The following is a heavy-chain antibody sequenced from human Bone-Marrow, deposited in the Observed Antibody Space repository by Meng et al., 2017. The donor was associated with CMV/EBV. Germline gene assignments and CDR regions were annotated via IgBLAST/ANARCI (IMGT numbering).Heavy chain of an antibody. J-gene: IGHJ4*02. CDR1: GGSFSGYY. Sequence: SETLSLTCAVYGGSFSGYYWSWIRQPPGKGLEWIGEINHSGSTNYNPSLKSRVIILVDTSKNQFTLRLSSVTAADTAVYYCARDTGAMRSAGFDYWGQGTLVTVSS. CDR2: INHSGST. D-gene: IGHD7-27*01. V-gene: IGHV4-34*01. CDR3: ARDTGAMRSAGFDY.